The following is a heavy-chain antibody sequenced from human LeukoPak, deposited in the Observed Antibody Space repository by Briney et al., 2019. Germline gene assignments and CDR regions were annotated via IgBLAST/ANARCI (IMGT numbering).Heavy chain of an antibody. CDR1: GFTFGSYA. Sequence: GGSLRLSCAASGFTFGSYAMSWVRQAPGKGLEWLSAVSGSGVTTYYADSVKDRFTISKDTYKNTLYLQMNYLSAEDTAVYYCAKDMSFGGQGTLVTVSS. CDR3: AKDMSF. V-gene: IGHV3-23*01. J-gene: IGHJ4*02. D-gene: IGHD3/OR15-3a*01. CDR2: VSGSGVTT.